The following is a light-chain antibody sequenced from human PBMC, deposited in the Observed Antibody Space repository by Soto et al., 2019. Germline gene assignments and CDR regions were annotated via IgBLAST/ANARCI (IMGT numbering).Light chain of an antibody. CDR1: QDISNW. J-gene: IGKJ1*01. CDR3: HLET. Sequence: DIQMTQSPSTLSASAGDTVTITCRASQDISNWLAWYQKKPGKAPKLLIYKASSLESGVPSRFSGSGSGTEFSLTISSLQPDDVATYYCHLETFGQGTKVEIK. V-gene: IGKV1-5*03. CDR2: KAS.